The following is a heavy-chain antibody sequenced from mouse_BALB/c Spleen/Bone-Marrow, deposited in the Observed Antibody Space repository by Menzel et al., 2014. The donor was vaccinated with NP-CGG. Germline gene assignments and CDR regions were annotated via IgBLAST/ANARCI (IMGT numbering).Heavy chain of an antibody. CDR2: IFPGTDTT. CDR1: GYTFTSYW. J-gene: IGHJ4*01. V-gene: IGHV1S132*01. Sequence: VQLQQSGAELAKPGTSVKLSCKTSGYTFTSYWLQWVKQRPGQGLGWIGEIFPGTDTTYYNEKFKGKATLTIDTSSSTAYMHLNSLTSEDSAVYFCSSGPLYAMDCWGQGTSVTVSS. CDR3: SSGPLYAMDC.